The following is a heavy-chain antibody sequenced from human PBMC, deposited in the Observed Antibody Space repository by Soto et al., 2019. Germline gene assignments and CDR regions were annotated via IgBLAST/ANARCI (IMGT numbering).Heavy chain of an antibody. CDR1: GGSFSGYY. D-gene: IGHD6-19*01. V-gene: IGHV4-34*01. J-gene: IGHJ4*02. CDR3: ARGRYSSGWYLTRFDY. Sequence: PSETLSLTCAVYGGSFSGYYWSWIRQPPGKGLEWIGEINHSGSTNYNPSLKSRVTISIDTSKNQFSLKLSSVTAADTAVYYCARGRYSSGWYLTRFDYWGQGTLVTVSS. CDR2: INHSGST.